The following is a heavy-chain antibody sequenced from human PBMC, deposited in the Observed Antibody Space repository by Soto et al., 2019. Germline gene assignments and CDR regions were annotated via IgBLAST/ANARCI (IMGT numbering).Heavy chain of an antibody. D-gene: IGHD6-6*01. J-gene: IGHJ6*03. CDR1: GGSFSGYY. CDR3: ADIRGQCIAASGPCHYYYMDV. Sequence: SETLSLTCAVYGGSFSGYYWSWIRQPPGKGREWIGEINHSGSTNYNPSRKSRVTISVDTSKNQFSLKLSSVTAADTAVYCCADIRGQCIAASGPCHYYYMDVWGKGTAVTVSS. CDR2: INHSGST. V-gene: IGHV4-34*01.